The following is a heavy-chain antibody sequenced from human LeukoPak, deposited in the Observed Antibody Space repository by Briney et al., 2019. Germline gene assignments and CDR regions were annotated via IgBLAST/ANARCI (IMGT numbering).Heavy chain of an antibody. J-gene: IGHJ5*02. CDR1: RGSLSNY. CDR3: ARDSGTTGEVKFDP. V-gene: IGHV4-4*07. D-gene: IGHD3-10*01. Sequence: SETLSLTCTDSRGSLSNYWSWIRQPAGKGLEWIGRLFGSGKTNYNPSLKSRVTMSMDTSKNQLFLKLISVTAADTAVYYCARDSGTTGEVKFDPWGQGTLVTVSS. CDR2: LFGSGKT.